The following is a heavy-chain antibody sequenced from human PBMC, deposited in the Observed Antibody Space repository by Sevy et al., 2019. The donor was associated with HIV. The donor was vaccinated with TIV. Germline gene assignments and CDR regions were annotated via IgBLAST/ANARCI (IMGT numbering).Heavy chain of an antibody. CDR3: ARTLEWELLYTDY. CDR1: GYTFTGYY. V-gene: IGHV1-2*02. Sequence: ASVKVSCKASGYTFTGYYMHWVRQAPGQGLEWMGWINPNSGGTNYAQKFQGRVTMTRDTSISTAYMELSRLRSDDTALYYCARTLEWELLYTDYWGQGTLVTVSS. D-gene: IGHD1-26*01. J-gene: IGHJ4*02. CDR2: INPNSGGT.